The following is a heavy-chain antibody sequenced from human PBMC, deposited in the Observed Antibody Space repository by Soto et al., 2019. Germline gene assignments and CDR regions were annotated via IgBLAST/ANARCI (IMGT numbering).Heavy chain of an antibody. J-gene: IGHJ4*02. CDR2: ISGSGSAI. V-gene: IGHV3-11*01. CDR3: AREARTPVY. CDR1: GFTFSDFY. Sequence: WGSLGLSCGASGFTFSDFYMAWIRQAPGKGLEYLSYISGSGSAISYSDSVKGRFTISRDKTKNSLYLQMNSLRAEDTAVYYCAREARTPVYWGQGTLVTVSS. D-gene: IGHD1-26*01.